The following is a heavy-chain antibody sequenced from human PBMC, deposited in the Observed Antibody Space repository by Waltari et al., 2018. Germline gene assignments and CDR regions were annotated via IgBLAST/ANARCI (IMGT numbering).Heavy chain of an antibody. Sequence: EVQLVESGGGLVQPGGSLRLSCAASGFTFRSYWMSWVRQSPGKGLEWVANIKQDGSEKYYVDSVKGRFTISRDNAKNSLYLQMNSLRAEDTAVYYCARSYSSSSGYYYYGMDVWGQGTTVTVSS. CDR2: IKQDGSEK. V-gene: IGHV3-7*03. CDR3: ARSYSSSSGYYYYGMDV. CDR1: GFTFRSYW. J-gene: IGHJ6*02. D-gene: IGHD6-6*01.